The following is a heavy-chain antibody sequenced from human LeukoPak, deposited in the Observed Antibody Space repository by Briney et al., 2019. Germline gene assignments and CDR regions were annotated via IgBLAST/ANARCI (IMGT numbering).Heavy chain of an antibody. D-gene: IGHD2-21*01. Sequence: GASVKVSCKASGYTFTSYGISWVRQAPGQGLEWMGWISAYNGNTNYAQKLQGRVTMTTDTSTSTAYMELRSLRSDDTAVYYCARDLLAYCGGDCSPGWYFDLWGRGTLVTVSS. CDR3: ARDLLAYCGGDCSPGWYFDL. V-gene: IGHV1-18*01. CDR2: ISAYNGNT. J-gene: IGHJ2*01. CDR1: GYTFTSYG.